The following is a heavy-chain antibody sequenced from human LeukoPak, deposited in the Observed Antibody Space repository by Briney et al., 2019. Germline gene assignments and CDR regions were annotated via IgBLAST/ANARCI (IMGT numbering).Heavy chain of an antibody. D-gene: IGHD2-21*01. Sequence: PSETLSLTCTVSGGSISSYYWSWIRQPPGKGLEWIGYIYYSGSTNYNPSLKSRVTISVDTSKNQFSLKLSSVTAADTAVYYCARARWAYCGGDCYLFDYWGQGTLVTVSS. J-gene: IGHJ4*02. CDR1: GGSISSYY. CDR3: ARARWAYCGGDCYLFDY. CDR2: IYYSGST. V-gene: IGHV4-59*01.